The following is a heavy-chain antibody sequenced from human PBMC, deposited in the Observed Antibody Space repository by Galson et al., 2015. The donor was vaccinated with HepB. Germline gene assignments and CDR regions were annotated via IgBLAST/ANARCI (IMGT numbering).Heavy chain of an antibody. CDR1: GFTFSSYW. D-gene: IGHD3-10*01. V-gene: IGHV3-7*01. CDR3: ARSQLLWFGDGEYYFDY. CDR2: IKQDGSEK. Sequence: SLRLSCAASGFTFSSYWMSWVRQAPGKGLEWVANIKQDGSEKYYVDSVKGRFTISRDNAKNSLYLQMNSLRAEDTAVYYCARSQLLWFGDGEYYFDYWGQGTLVTVSS. J-gene: IGHJ4*02.